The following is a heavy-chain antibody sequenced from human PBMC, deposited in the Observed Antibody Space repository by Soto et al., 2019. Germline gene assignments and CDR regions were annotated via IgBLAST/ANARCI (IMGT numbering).Heavy chain of an antibody. V-gene: IGHV3-21*01. D-gene: IGHD4-17*01. CDR1: GFTFSTYS. CDR2: ISSSSDYI. J-gene: IGHJ4*02. Sequence: PGGSLRLSCAASGFTFSTYSMNWVRQAPGKGLEWVSSISSSSDYIYYADSVKGRFTISRDNSKNTLYLQMNSPRAEDTAVYYCARDLAVGDYGDYADYFDYWGQGTLVTVSS. CDR3: ARDLAVGDYGDYADYFDY.